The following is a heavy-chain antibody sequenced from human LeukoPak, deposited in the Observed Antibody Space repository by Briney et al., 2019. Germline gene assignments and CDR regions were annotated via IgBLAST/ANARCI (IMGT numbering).Heavy chain of an antibody. CDR2: IHFTGAT. J-gene: IGHJ4*02. Sequence: SETLSLTCTVSGVSINNTYYYWGWIRQPPGKGLEWIGSIHFTGATRNNPSLKSRLTILLDLSKNHFSLRLSSVTAADAAVYYCVRVEAKSGGSYFDYWGQGSLVTVSS. CDR3: VRVEAKSGGSYFDY. V-gene: IGHV4-39*07. CDR1: GVSINNTYYY. D-gene: IGHD3-3*01.